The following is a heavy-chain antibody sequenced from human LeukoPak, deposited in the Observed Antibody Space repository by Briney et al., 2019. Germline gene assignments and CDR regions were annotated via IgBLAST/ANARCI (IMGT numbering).Heavy chain of an antibody. CDR1: GFTFSSYE. CDR2: ISSSGSTI. Sequence: GGSLRLSCAASGFTFSSYEMNWVRQAPGKGLEWVSYISSSGSTIYYADSVKGRFTISRDNAKNSLYLQMNSLRSEDTAVYYCARGLCSGGSCYRKKGTYNWFDPWGQGTLVTVSS. V-gene: IGHV3-48*03. CDR3: ARGLCSGGSCYRKKGTYNWFDP. J-gene: IGHJ5*02. D-gene: IGHD2-15*01.